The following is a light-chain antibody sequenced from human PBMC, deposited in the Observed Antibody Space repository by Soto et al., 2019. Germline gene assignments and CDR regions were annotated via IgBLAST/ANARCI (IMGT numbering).Light chain of an antibody. CDR3: QQYNSYRT. J-gene: IGKJ1*01. V-gene: IGKV1-5*03. Sequence: DIQMTQSPSTLPASVGDRVTINCRASQSISSWLAWYQQKPGKAPKLLIYKASSLESGVPSRFSGSGSGTEFTLTISSLQPDDFATYYCQQYNSYRTFGQGTKVEIK. CDR1: QSISSW. CDR2: KAS.